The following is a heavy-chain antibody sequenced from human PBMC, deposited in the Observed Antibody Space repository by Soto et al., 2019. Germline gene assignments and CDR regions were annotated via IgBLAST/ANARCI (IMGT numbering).Heavy chain of an antibody. CDR3: ARVLEGRYYYESSGY. CDR2: IDHGGST. CDR1: GGAFSGYS. J-gene: IGHJ4*02. Sequence: SETLSVTCAVDGGAFSGYSGTWIRQPPGKGPEWIGEIDHGGSTTYNPSLKSRVTISVDTSKNQFSLKLSSVTAADTAVFYCARVLEGRYYYESSGYWGQGTLVTVSS. D-gene: IGHD3-22*01. V-gene: IGHV4-34*01.